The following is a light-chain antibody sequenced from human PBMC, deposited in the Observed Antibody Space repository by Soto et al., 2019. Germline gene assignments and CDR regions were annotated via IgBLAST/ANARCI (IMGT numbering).Light chain of an antibody. CDR2: DDS. Sequence: SYELTQPPSVSVAPGQTARITCGGNNIGSKSVHWYQQKPGQAPVVVVYDDSGRPSGIPERFSGSNFGNTAVLTISRVEAGDEADYYCQVWDSSSDQVYLFGTGPRSPS. V-gene: IGLV3-21*02. CDR1: NIGSKS. J-gene: IGLJ1*01. CDR3: QVWDSSSDQVYL.